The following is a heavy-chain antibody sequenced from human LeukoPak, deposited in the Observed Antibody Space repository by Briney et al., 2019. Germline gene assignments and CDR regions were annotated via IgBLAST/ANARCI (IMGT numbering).Heavy chain of an antibody. CDR2: INPSSGGT. J-gene: IGHJ4*02. V-gene: IGHV1-2*02. D-gene: IGHD6-19*01. CDR1: GYTFTGYY. CDR3: ARVYSSGWYGY. Sequence: ASVKVSCKASGYTFTGYYMHWVRQAPGQGLEWMGWINPSSGGTNYAQKFQGRVTMTRDTSISTAYMELSRLRSDDTAVYYCARVYSSGWYGYWGQGTLVTVSS.